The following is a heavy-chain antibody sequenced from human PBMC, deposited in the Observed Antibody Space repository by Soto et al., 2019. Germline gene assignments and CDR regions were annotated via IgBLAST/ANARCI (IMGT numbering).Heavy chain of an antibody. CDR3: ATYGYGFYYFDY. CDR2: IYYSGST. J-gene: IGHJ4*02. D-gene: IGHD5-18*01. CDR1: GGSISSSSYY. Sequence: SETLSLTCTVSGGSISSSSYYWGWIHQPPGKGLEWIGSIYYSGSTYYNPSLKSRVTISVDTSKNQFSLKLSSVTAADTAVYYCATYGYGFYYFDYWGQGTLVTVSS. V-gene: IGHV4-39*01.